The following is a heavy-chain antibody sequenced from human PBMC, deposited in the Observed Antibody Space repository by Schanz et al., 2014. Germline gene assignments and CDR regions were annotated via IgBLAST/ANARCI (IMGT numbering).Heavy chain of an antibody. J-gene: IGHJ4*02. CDR2: IYSGIGA. CDR1: GFTVSSNH. V-gene: IGHV3-66*01. CDR3: ARVHHYDPSGWGYFDY. D-gene: IGHD3-22*01. Sequence: EVQLLESGGGLVQPGRSLRLSCAASGFTVSSNHMSWVRQAPGKGLEWVSVIYSGIGAFYADSVKDRFTVSRDNSKNTVYLQMNRLRAEDTAVYYCARVHHYDPSGWGYFDYGGQGALVTVSS.